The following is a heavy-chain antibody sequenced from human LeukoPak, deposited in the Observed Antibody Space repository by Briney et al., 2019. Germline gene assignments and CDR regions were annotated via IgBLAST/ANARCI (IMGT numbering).Heavy chain of an antibody. CDR3: ATARNFRFEY. D-gene: IGHD1-7*01. CDR2: MNGEGTTI. CDR1: GLTFRTTW. Sequence: GGSLRLSCATSGLTFRTTWMHWVRQAPGKGLMWVSRMNGEGTTIDYADSVKGRFTVSRNYAKNTLFLQMNNLRTEDTALYFCATARNFRFEYWGQGSLVIVSA. J-gene: IGHJ4*02. V-gene: IGHV3-74*01.